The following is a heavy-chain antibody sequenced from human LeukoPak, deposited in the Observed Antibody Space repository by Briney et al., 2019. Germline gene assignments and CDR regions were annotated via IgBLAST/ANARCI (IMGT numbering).Heavy chain of an antibody. V-gene: IGHV4-59*01. D-gene: IGHD3-22*01. CDR3: ASSFGPHYDSSGYNF. CDR1: GGSISSYY. J-gene: IGHJ4*02. Sequence: SETLSLTCIVSGGSISSYYWSWIRQPPGKGLEWIGYIYYSGLTKYNASLKSRVTMSIDTSKKQYSLKLSSVTAADTAVYYCASSFGPHYDSSGYNFWGQGTLVTVSS. CDR2: IYYSGLT.